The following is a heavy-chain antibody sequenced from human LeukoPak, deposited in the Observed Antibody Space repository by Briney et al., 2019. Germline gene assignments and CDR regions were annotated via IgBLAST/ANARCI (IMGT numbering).Heavy chain of an antibody. Sequence: ASVKVSCKASGFTFTSSAVQWVRQARGQRLEWIGWIVVGSGNTNYAQRFQERVTITGDMSTSTAYMELSSLRSEDTAVYYCAADQGNYYDSSGSFDYWGQGTLVTVSS. CDR1: GFTFTSSA. CDR2: IVVGSGNT. J-gene: IGHJ4*02. CDR3: AADQGNYYDSSGSFDY. D-gene: IGHD3-22*01. V-gene: IGHV1-58*01.